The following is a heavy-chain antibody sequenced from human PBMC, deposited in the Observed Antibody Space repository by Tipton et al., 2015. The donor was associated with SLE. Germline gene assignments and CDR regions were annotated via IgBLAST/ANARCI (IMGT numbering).Heavy chain of an antibody. V-gene: IGHV4-34*01. CDR2: INHSGST. J-gene: IGHJ4*02. CDR3: ARATVTTLYFDY. Sequence: TLSLTCAVYGGSFSGYYWSWIRQPPGKGLEWIGEINHSGSTNYNPSLKSRVTISVDPSKNQFSLKLSSVTAADTAVYYCARATVTTLYFDYWGQGTLVTVSS. D-gene: IGHD4-11*01. CDR1: GGSFSGYY.